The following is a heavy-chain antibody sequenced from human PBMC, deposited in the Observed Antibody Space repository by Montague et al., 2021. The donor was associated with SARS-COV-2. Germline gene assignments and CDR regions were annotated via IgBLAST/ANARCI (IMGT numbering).Heavy chain of an antibody. CDR2: PYYRSKRYY. CDR1: GDSVSSNTAA. V-gene: IGHV6-1*01. D-gene: IGHD6-13*01. J-gene: IGHJ4*02. CDR3: ARDPRYSLSWSFDY. Sequence: CAISGDSVSSNTAASNWIRQSPPRALECLGRPYYRSKRYYDYAVSVKSRLTISPDTSKNQFSLQLSSVTPEDRAVYYCARDPRYSLSWSFDYWGQGTLVTVSS.